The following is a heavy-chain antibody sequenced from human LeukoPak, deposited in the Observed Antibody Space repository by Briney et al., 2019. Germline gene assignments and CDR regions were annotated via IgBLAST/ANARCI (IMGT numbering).Heavy chain of an antibody. J-gene: IGHJ4*02. CDR1: GFTFSSYS. CDR2: ISSSSSTI. Sequence: GGSLRLXCAASGFTFSSYSMNWVRQAPGKGLEWVSYISSSSSTIYYADSVKGRFTISRDNAKNSLYLQMNSLRAEDTAVYYCARALVVRGYDYWGQGTLVTVSS. CDR3: ARALVVRGYDY. V-gene: IGHV3-48*01. D-gene: IGHD3-22*01.